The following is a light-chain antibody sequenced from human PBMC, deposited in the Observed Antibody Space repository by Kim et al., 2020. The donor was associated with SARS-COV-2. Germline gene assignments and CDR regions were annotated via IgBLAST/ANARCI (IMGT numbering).Light chain of an antibody. CDR2: GAS. J-gene: IGKJ1*01. CDR1: QSVSSN. CDR3: QQYDNLVG. Sequence: EIVMTQSPATLSVSPGERATLSCRASQSVSSNLAWYQWKPGQAPRLLIYGASTRATGIPARFSVSGSGTEFTLTISSLQSVDFAVFYCQQYDNLVGFGRATKVEI. V-gene: IGKV3-15*01.